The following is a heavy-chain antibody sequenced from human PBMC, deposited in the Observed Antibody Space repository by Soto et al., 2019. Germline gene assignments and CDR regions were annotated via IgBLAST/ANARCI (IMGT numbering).Heavy chain of an antibody. CDR2: SHQSGNT. Sequence: QVQLQESGPGLVKPSGTLSLTCAVSGVSISSHDWWTWVRQPPGKGLEWIGESHQSGNTNYNSSLESRVTISVDKSKNQFSLKLTSVTVADTAVYYCATSGSSRFYWGQGTLVTVSS. CDR1: GVSISSHDW. J-gene: IGHJ4*02. D-gene: IGHD6-13*01. V-gene: IGHV4-4*02. CDR3: ATSGSSRFY.